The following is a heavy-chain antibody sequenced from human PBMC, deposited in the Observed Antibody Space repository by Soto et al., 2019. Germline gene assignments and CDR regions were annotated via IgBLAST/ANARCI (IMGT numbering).Heavy chain of an antibody. CDR1: GGTFSSYA. D-gene: IGHD3-22*01. CDR2: INPSGGRT. Sequence: GASVKVSCKASGGTFSSYAISWVRQAPGQGLEWMGIINPSGGRTTYAQKFQGGVTMTRDTSTSTFHMELSSLTSEDTAVYYCAGLYHYDSSGYYDYWGQGTLVTVSS. CDR3: AGLYHYDSSGYYDY. J-gene: IGHJ4*02. V-gene: IGHV1-46*01.